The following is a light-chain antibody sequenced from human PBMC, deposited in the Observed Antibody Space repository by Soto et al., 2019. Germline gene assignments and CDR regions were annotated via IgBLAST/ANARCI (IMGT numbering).Light chain of an antibody. CDR2: GVT. J-gene: IGLJ3*02. CDR1: GSDIGAYNF. Sequence: QSALAQPPSASGSPGQSVTISCTGSGSDIGAYNFVSWYQQHPGKDPKLMIFGVTERPSGVPDRFSGSKSGNTASLTVSGLQADDEAVYYCYSYAGRNIGVFGGGTKLTVL. CDR3: YSYAGRNIGV. V-gene: IGLV2-8*01.